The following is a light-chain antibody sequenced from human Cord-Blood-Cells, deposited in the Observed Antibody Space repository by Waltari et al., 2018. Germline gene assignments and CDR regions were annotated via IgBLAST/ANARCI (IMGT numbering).Light chain of an antibody. V-gene: IGKV1-9*01. CDR3: EQLNSYALS. Sequence: DIQLTQSPSFLSASVGDRVTITCRASQGISSYLACYQQKPGKAPKLLIYAASTLQSGVPSRFSGSGSVTEFTLTISSLQPDDFATYYCEQLNSYALSFGGGTKVEIK. J-gene: IGKJ4*01. CDR1: QGISSY. CDR2: AAS.